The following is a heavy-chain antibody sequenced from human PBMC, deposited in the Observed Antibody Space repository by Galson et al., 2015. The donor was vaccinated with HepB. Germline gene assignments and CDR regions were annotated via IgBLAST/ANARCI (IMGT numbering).Heavy chain of an antibody. CDR3: AREVLNNWNYGAFDI. Sequence: SLRLSCAASGFTVSSNYMSWVRQAPGKGLEWVSVIYSGGSTYYADSVKGRFTISRDNSKNTLYLQMNSLRAEDTAVYYCAREVLNNWNYGAFDIWGQGTMVTVSS. CDR1: GFTVSSNY. D-gene: IGHD1-7*01. J-gene: IGHJ3*02. V-gene: IGHV3-66*01. CDR2: IYSGGST.